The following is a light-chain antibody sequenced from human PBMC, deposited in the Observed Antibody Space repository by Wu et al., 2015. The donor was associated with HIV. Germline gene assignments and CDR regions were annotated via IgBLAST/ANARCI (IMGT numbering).Light chain of an antibody. CDR3: QQFKTYPLT. V-gene: IGKV1-33*01. CDR1: QDISNY. J-gene: IGKJ4*01. Sequence: DIQMTQSPSSLSASVEDRITITCQANQDISNYLNWYQQKPRKAPKFMMYDASNLETGIPSRFSASGSGTDFIFTFSSLQPEDVATYYCQQFKTYPLTFGGGTKVEIK. CDR2: DAS.